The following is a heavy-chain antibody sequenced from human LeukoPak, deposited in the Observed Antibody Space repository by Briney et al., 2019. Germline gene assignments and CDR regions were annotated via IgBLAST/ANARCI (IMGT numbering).Heavy chain of an antibody. CDR3: AIGSYCSGGSCYPLFDY. CDR1: GFPFSSYA. V-gene: IGHV3-53*01. Sequence: GGSLRLSCEASGFPFSSYAMTWVRQAPGKGLEWVSGIYGDGSTYYADFVKGRFTISRDSSKSTLYLQMNSLRAEDTAVYYCAIGSYCSGGSCYPLFDYWGRGTLVTVSS. D-gene: IGHD2-15*01. J-gene: IGHJ4*02. CDR2: IYGDGST.